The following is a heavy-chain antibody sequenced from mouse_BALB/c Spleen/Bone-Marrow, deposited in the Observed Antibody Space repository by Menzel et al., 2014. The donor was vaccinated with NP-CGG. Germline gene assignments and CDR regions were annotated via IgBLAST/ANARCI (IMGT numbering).Heavy chain of an antibody. J-gene: IGHJ4*01. CDR2: ISYDGSN. CDR3: AREAMDY. V-gene: IGHV3-6*02. Sequence: GNKLEWMGYISYDGSNDYNPSLKNRISITRDTSKNQFFLKLNSVTTEDTATYYCAREAMDYWGQGTSATVSS.